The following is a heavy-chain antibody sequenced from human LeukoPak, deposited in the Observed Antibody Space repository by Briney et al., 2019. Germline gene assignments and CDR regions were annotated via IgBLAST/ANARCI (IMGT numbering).Heavy chain of an antibody. CDR1: GGSFGGYY. CDR2: INHSGSN. V-gene: IGHV4-34*01. Sequence: SETLSLTCAVYGGSFGGYYWSWIRQPPGKGLEWIGEINHSGSNNYNPSLKSRVTISVDTSKNQFSLKLSSVTAADTAVYYCARGVWATVTSNYCDYWGQGTLVTVSS. J-gene: IGHJ4*02. D-gene: IGHD4-17*01. CDR3: ARGVWATVTSNYCDY.